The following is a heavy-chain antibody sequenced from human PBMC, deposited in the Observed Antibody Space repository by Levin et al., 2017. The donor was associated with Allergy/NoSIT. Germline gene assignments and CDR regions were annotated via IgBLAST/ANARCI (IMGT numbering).Heavy chain of an antibody. CDR2: IYYSGST. D-gene: IGHD2-15*01. CDR3: ARDGGPGWFDP. CDR1: GGSIRSYY. Sequence: SQTLSLPCTVSGGSIRSYYWSWIRQPPGKGLEWIGYIYYSGSTNYNPSLKSRVTISVDTSKNQFSLKLSSVTAADTAVYYCARDGGPGWFDPWGQGTLVTVSS. J-gene: IGHJ5*02. V-gene: IGHV4-59*01.